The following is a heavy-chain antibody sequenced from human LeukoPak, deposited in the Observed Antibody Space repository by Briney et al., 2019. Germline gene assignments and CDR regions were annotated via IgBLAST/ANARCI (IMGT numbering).Heavy chain of an antibody. J-gene: IGHJ1*01. V-gene: IGHV3-74*01. CDR3: ARVSGPGMNEYFHL. CDR1: GFTFSEAW. CDR2: INNDGSTT. Sequence: GVSLRLSCAASGFTFSEAWMHWVRQAPGRGLVWVSRINNDGSTTRYADSVKGRFTICRDNAKNTLYLQMNSLRAEDTAVYYCARVSGPGMNEYFHLWGQGTLVTVSS. D-gene: IGHD3-10*01.